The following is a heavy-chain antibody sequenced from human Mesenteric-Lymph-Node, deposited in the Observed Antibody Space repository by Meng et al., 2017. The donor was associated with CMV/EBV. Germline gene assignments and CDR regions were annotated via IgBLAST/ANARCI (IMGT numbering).Heavy chain of an antibody. J-gene: IGHJ4*02. CDR1: GYTFTDFY. CDR3: VRFSGDYVGYYFDY. V-gene: IGHV1-2*02. D-gene: IGHD4-17*01. Sequence: ASVKVSCKASGYTFTDFYVHWVRQAPGQGFEWMGWISPDSGATNYAQSFQGRVTMTRDTSISTAYMELSRLRSDDTAVYYCVRFSGDYVGYYFDYWGQGTLVTVSS. CDR2: ISPDSGAT.